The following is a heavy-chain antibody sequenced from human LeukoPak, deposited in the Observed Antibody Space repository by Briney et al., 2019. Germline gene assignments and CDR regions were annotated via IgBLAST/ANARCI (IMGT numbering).Heavy chain of an antibody. CDR2: INHSGST. J-gene: IGHJ4*02. Sequence: SETLSLTCAVYGVSFSGYYWSWIRQPPGKGLEWIGEINHSGSTNYNPSLKSRVTISVDTSKNQFSLKLSSVTAADTAVYYCATVPGIAVAGTGGYFDYWGQGTLVTVSS. V-gene: IGHV4-34*01. D-gene: IGHD6-19*01. CDR1: GVSFSGYY. CDR3: ATVPGIAVAGTGGYFDY.